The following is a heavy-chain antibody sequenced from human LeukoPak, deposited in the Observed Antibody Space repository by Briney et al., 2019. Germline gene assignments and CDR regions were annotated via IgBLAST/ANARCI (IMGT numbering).Heavy chain of an antibody. CDR2: IRYDGSNK. J-gene: IGHJ5*02. D-gene: IGHD2-2*01. V-gene: IGHV3-30*02. CDR3: ATLTVPAAPKNWFDP. Sequence: GGSLRLSCAASGFTFSGYGMHWVRQAPGKGLEWVAFIRYDGSNKYYADSVKGRFTISRDNSKNTLYLQMNSLRAEDTAVYYCATLTVPAAPKNWFDPWGQGTLVTVSS. CDR1: GFTFSGYG.